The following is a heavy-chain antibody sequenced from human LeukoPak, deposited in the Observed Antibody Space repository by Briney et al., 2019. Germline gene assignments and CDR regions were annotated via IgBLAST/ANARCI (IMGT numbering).Heavy chain of an antibody. CDR1: SGSISTSNYY. CDR2: IFYSGST. D-gene: IGHD1-26*01. J-gene: IGHJ4*02. V-gene: IGHV4-39*07. CDR3: ARGRRAPGHPYYFDY. Sequence: SETLSLTCTVSSGSISTSNYYWGWVRQPPGKALEWIGNIFYSGSTYYSPSLKSRVTISLDTSRNQFSLKLSSVTAADTAVYYCARGRRAPGHPYYFDYWGQGTLVTVSS.